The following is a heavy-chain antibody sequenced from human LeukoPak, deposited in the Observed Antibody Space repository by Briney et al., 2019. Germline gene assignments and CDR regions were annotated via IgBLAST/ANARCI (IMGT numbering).Heavy chain of an antibody. J-gene: IGHJ4*02. D-gene: IGHD6-19*01. CDR2: INGDGSST. V-gene: IGHV3-74*01. CDR3: ARGGSSAWASFDN. Sequence: GGSLRLSCAASGITFSTYWMHWVRQAPGKGLVWVSRINGDGSSTTYADSVEGRFSISRDNAKNTLILQMNSLRAEDTAVNYCARGGSSAWASFDNWGQGTLVTVSS. CDR1: GITFSTYW.